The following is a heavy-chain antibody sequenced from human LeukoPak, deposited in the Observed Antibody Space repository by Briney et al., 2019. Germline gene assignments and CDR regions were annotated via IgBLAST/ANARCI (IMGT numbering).Heavy chain of an antibody. V-gene: IGHV3-53*01. D-gene: IGHD4/OR15-4a*01. Sequence: GGSLRLSCAASGFTVKDNFMSWVRQAPGKGLEWVSVLYSGGATYYADSVKGRFTISRDNSKNTLYLQMNSLRAEDTAVYYCAKVPSAMVATGYWGQGTLVTVSS. J-gene: IGHJ4*02. CDR1: GFTVKDNF. CDR3: AKVPSAMVATGY. CDR2: LYSGGAT.